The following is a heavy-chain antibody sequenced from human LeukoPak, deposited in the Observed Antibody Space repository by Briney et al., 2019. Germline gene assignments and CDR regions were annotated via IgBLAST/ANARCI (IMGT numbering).Heavy chain of an antibody. J-gene: IGHJ4*02. CDR2: SMPLFGTA. CDR1: GCTFSSYS. V-gene: IGHV1-69*05. Sequence: SSVKVSCKASGCTFSSYSVNWVRQAPGQGLEWMGGSMPLFGTAKYAQKIDDTVTMKTDETTRTAYMELRSQTQKDTAVYYCARDVADDRSGSLSSWGQGTLVTVSS. D-gene: IGHD3-22*01. CDR3: ARDVADDRSGSLSS.